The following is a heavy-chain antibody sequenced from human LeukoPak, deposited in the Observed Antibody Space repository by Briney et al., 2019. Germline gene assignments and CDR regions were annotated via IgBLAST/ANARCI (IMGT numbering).Heavy chain of an antibody. CDR2: ISYDGSNK. J-gene: IGHJ4*02. CDR3: AKDRLVRGDGDGY. CDR1: GFTFSSYG. Sequence: GGSLRLSCAASGFTFSSYGMHWVRQAPGKGLEWVAVISYDGSNKYYADSVKGRFTISRDNSKNTLYLQMNSLRAEDTAVYYCAKDRLVRGDGDGYWGQGTLVTVSS. D-gene: IGHD3-10*01. V-gene: IGHV3-30*18.